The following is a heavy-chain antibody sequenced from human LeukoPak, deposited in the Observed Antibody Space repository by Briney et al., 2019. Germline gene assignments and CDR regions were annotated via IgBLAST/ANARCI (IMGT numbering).Heavy chain of an antibody. CDR3: ARVESGYSGYEAPDY. D-gene: IGHD5-12*01. J-gene: IGHJ4*02. CDR1: GFTFSSYS. V-gene: IGHV3-21*01. CDR2: IGSSSSYI. Sequence: PGGSLRLSCAASGFTFSSYSMNWVRQAPGKGLEWVSSIGSSSSYIYYADSVKGRFTISRDNAKNSLYLQMNSLRAEDTAVYYCARVESGYSGYEAPDYWGQGTLVTVSS.